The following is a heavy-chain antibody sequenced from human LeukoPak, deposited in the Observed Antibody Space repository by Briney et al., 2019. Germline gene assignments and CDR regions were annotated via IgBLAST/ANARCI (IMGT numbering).Heavy chain of an antibody. CDR2: INHSGST. Sequence: SETLSLTCAVYGGSFSGYYWSWIRQPPEKGLEWIGEINHSGSTNYNPSLKSRVTISVDTSKNQFSLKPSSVTAADTAVYYCARQLGYCSSTSCYRGFDPWGQGTLVTVSS. CDR1: GGSFSGYY. J-gene: IGHJ5*02. D-gene: IGHD2-2*02. CDR3: ARQLGYCSSTSCYRGFDP. V-gene: IGHV4-34*01.